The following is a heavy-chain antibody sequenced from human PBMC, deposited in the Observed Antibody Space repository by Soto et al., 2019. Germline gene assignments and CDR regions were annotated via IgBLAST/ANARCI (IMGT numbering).Heavy chain of an antibody. V-gene: IGHV5-51*01. J-gene: IGHJ6*02. CDR2: IYPGDSDT. CDR1: GYSFTSYW. D-gene: IGHD1-1*01. Sequence: GESLKISCKGSGYSFTSYWIGWVRQMPGKGLEWMGIIYPGDSDTRYSPSFQGQVTISADTSISTAYLRWSSLKAPDTAMYYCARVRLERRWDYYYYGMDVWGQGTTVTVSS. CDR3: ARVRLERRWDYYYYGMDV.